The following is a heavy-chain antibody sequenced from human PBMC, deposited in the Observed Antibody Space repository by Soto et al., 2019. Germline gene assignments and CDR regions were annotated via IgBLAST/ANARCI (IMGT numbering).Heavy chain of an antibody. Sequence: HPGGSLRLSCAVSGFTLSTEWMSWVRQAPGKGLEWVATIKEDGSATYYVDSVKGRFTISRDNAKNSLYMQMNSLRAEDTAVYYCARGAYWGHGTLVTVSS. J-gene: IGHJ4*01. CDR2: IKEDGSAT. V-gene: IGHV3-7*01. CDR3: ARGAY. CDR1: GFTLSTEW.